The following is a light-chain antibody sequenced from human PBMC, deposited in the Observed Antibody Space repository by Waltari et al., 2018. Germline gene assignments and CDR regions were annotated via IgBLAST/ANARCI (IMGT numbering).Light chain of an antibody. CDR1: QGINKE. Sequence: DIQMTQSPSSLSASVGDRVTVTCRASQGINKELNWYQQKPGRAPTLLIYAASSLQTGVSSRFSGSGSGTDFTLIISSLQPEDVATYYCQQDYTTPLTFGGGTKVEIK. CDR2: AAS. J-gene: IGKJ4*01. V-gene: IGKV1-27*01. CDR3: QQDYTTPLT.